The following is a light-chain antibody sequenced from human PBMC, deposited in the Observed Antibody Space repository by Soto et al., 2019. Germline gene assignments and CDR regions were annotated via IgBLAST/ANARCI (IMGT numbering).Light chain of an antibody. CDR2: VSS. J-gene: IGKJ1*01. CDR1: QSVSNNY. Sequence: EVVLTQSPGTLSLSPRERATLSCRASQSVSNNYFAWYQHKAGQAPRPLIYVSSNRAPGIPDRFSGSGSGPDYALTICRLEPEDFAVYHCQQYAASPRTFGQGTIVEVK. V-gene: IGKV3-20*01. CDR3: QQYAASPRT.